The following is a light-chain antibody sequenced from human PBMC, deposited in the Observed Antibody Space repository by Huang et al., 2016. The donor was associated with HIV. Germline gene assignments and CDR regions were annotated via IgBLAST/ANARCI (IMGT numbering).Light chain of an antibody. Sequence: EIVLTQSPGTLSLSLGERATLSCRDSQSVSNYLAWYQQKPGQAPRLLIYSASNRATYIPDRFSGGGSGTDFTLTISRLEPEDFAVYYCQQYGSSVFTFGPGTKVDIK. CDR1: QSVSNY. CDR3: QQYGSSVFT. V-gene: IGKV3-20*01. J-gene: IGKJ3*01. CDR2: SAS.